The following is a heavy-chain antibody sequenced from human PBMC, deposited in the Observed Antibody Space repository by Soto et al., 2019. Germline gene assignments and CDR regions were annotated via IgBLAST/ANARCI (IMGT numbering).Heavy chain of an antibody. CDR3: ARGLAAAEYGMDV. CDR2: INPNSGGT. J-gene: IGHJ6*02. Sequence: GASVKVSCKASGYTFTGYYMHWLRQAPGQGLEWMGWINPNSGGTNYAQKFQGRVTMTRDTSISTAYMELSRLRSDDTAVYYCARGLAAAEYGMDVWGQGTTVTVSS. V-gene: IGHV1-2*02. D-gene: IGHD6-13*01. CDR1: GYTFTGYY.